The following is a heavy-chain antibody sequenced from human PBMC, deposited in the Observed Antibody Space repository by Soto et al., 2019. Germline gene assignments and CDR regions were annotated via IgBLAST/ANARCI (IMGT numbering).Heavy chain of an antibody. J-gene: IGHJ5*02. V-gene: IGHV4-30-2*06. D-gene: IGHD3-3*01. Sequence: SETLSLTCTVSGDAISSCGYSWSWIRQSPGKGLEWIGYIYHSGSSYYNPSLKSRLIMSVDTSRNHFSLKLNSVTAADTAVFYCARRWSGTLDPWGQGILVTVS. CDR1: GDAISSCGYS. CDR3: ARRWSGTLDP. CDR2: IYHSGSS.